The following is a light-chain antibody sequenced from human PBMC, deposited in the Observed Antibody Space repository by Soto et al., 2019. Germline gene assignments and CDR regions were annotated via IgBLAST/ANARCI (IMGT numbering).Light chain of an antibody. J-gene: IGKJ5*01. CDR3: KQALLTPST. V-gene: IGKV2-28*01. CDR1: QSLLHSNGYNY. Sequence: DIVMTQSPLSLPVTPGEPASISCRSSQSLLHSNGYNYLDWYLQKPGQSPQLLIYLGSNRASGVPDRFSGSGSGTDFTLKISRVEAEDVGVYYCKQALLTPSTFGQGTRLEIK. CDR2: LGS.